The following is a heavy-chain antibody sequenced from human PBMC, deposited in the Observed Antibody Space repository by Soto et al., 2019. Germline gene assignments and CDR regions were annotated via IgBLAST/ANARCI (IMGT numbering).Heavy chain of an antibody. CDR1: GFSLSTRGVG. CDR2: IYWDDDK. CDR3: ARRRGGAGLIDY. D-gene: IGHD1-26*01. J-gene: IGHJ4*02. V-gene: IGHV2-5*02. Sequence: ITLKESGPTLVKPTQTLTLTCTFSGFSLSTRGVGVGWIRQPPGKALEWLALIYWDDDKRYSPSLKSRLTITNETSKNQVVLTMTNMDPLDTATYFCARRRGGAGLIDYWGQGTLVTVSS.